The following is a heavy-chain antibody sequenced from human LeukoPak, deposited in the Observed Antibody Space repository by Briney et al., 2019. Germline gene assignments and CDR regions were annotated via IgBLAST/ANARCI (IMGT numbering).Heavy chain of an antibody. CDR1: GYTFTGYY. J-gene: IGHJ4*02. D-gene: IGHD6-13*01. Sequence: ASVKVSCKAPGYTFTGYYMHWVRQAPGQGLEWMGWINPNSGGTNYAQKFQGRVTMTRDTSISTAYMELSRLRSDDTAVYYCARGPLIFIAAAGLDYWGQGTLVTVSS. V-gene: IGHV1-2*02. CDR3: ARGPLIFIAAAGLDY. CDR2: INPNSGGT.